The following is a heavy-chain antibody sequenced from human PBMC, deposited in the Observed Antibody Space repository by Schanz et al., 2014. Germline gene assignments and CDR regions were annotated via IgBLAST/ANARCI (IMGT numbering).Heavy chain of an antibody. CDR1: GFTFSSYW. D-gene: IGHD1-1*01. CDR3: ARDGVAATTDFEY. J-gene: IGHJ4*02. CDR2: LSFDSRHI. Sequence: EVQLVESGGGLVQPGGSLRLSCAASGFTFSSYWMHWVRQAPGKGLEWVAFLSFDSRHIYYADSVKGRFTISRDNAKSSLHLQMNRLRADDTAVYYCARDGVAATTDFEYWGQGALVTVSS. V-gene: IGHV3-21*06.